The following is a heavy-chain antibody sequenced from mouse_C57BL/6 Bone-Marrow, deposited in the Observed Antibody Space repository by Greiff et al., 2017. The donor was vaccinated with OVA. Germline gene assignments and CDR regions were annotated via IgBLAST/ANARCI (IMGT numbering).Heavy chain of an antibody. V-gene: IGHV2-3*01. Sequence: QVQLKESGPGLVAPSQSLSITCTVSGFSLTSYGVSWVRQPPGKGLEWLGVIWGDGSTNYHSALISRLSISKDNSKSQVFLKLNSLQTDDTATYYCAKPSITTVVATPNYAMDYWGKGTSVTVSS. CDR3: AKPSITTVVATPNYAMDY. D-gene: IGHD1-1*01. CDR2: IWGDGST. J-gene: IGHJ4*01. CDR1: GFSLTSYG.